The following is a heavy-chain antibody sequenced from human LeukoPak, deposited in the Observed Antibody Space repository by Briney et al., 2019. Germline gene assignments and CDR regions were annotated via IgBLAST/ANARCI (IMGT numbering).Heavy chain of an antibody. V-gene: IGHV3-11*01. J-gene: IGHJ6*02. CDR1: GFTFSDYY. Sequence: PGGSLRLSCAASGFTFSDYYMSWIRQAPGKGLEWVSYISSSGSTIYYADSVKGRFTISRDNAKNSLYLQMNSLRAEDTAVYYCARDRLYCSSTSCQNYYYYGMDVWGQGTTVTVSS. D-gene: IGHD2-2*01. CDR2: ISSSGSTI. CDR3: ARDRLYCSSTSCQNYYYYGMDV.